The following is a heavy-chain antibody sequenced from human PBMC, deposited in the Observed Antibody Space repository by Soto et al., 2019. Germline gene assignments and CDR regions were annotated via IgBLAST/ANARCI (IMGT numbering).Heavy chain of an antibody. J-gene: IGHJ6*02. CDR3: AKDVYYFGSGSYFHYYGMDL. D-gene: IGHD3-10*01. CDR2: ISNDGNNK. Sequence: QVQLVESGGGVVQPGRSLRLSCAASGFTFSAYGMLWVRQAPGKGLEWVAVISNDGNNKNYADSVKGRFTISRDNSNNMVYLQMNNLRAEDTAVYYCAKDVYYFGSGSYFHYYGMDLWGQGTTVTVSS. CDR1: GFTFSAYG. V-gene: IGHV3-30*18.